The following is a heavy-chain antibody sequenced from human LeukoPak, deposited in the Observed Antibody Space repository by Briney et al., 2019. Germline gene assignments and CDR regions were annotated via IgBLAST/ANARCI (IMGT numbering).Heavy chain of an antibody. CDR2: IIPIFGTA. CDR3: ARVVYSYGYDY. Sequence: GASVKVSCKASGGTFSSYAISWVRQAPGQGLEWMGRIIPIFGTANYAQKFQGRVTITTDESTSTAYMELSSLRSEDTAVYYCARVVYSYGYDYWGQGTLVTASS. CDR1: GGTFSSYA. J-gene: IGHJ4*02. V-gene: IGHV1-69*05. D-gene: IGHD5-18*01.